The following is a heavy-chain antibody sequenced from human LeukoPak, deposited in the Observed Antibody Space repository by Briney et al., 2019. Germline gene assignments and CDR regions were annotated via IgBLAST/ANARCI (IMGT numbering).Heavy chain of an antibody. Sequence: PGRSLRLPCAASGFTFSSYAMHWVRQAPGKGLEWVAVISYDGSNKYYAGSVKGRFTISRDNSKNTLYLQMNSLRAEDTAVYYCASGDDYGDYGLLDYWGQGTLVTVSS. CDR1: GFTFSSYA. V-gene: IGHV3-30*04. D-gene: IGHD4-17*01. CDR3: ASGDDYGDYGLLDY. J-gene: IGHJ4*02. CDR2: ISYDGSNK.